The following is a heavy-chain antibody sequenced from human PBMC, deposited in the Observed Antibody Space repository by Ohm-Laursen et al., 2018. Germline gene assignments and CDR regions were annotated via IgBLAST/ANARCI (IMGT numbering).Heavy chain of an antibody. CDR2: ISNNGADT. CDR3: ARDHEGFDDSGYYYRAADT. CDR1: GFTFSSDT. Sequence: SLRLSCAASGFTFSSDTMSWVRQAPGKGLEWVSSISNNGADTYYADSVKGRFTVSRDNSKSTLYLQMNSLRAEDTAVYYCARDHEGFDDSGYYYRAADTWGQGTLVTVSS. V-gene: IGHV3-23*01. D-gene: IGHD3-22*01. J-gene: IGHJ5*02.